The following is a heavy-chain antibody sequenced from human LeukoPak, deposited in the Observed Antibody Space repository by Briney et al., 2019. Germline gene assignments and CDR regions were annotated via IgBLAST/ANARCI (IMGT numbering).Heavy chain of an antibody. CDR3: ARSRDGYTKRGLVSDWFDP. CDR1: GYTFTTYG. D-gene: IGHD5-24*01. V-gene: IGHV1-18*01. Sequence: LVASVKVSCKASGYTFTTYGISWVRQAPGQGLEWMGWISALNGNTNYAQKFQGRVTMTTDTSTSTAYMELRSLRSDDTAVYYCARSRDGYTKRGLVSDWFDPWGQGTLVTVSS. J-gene: IGHJ5*02. CDR2: ISALNGNT.